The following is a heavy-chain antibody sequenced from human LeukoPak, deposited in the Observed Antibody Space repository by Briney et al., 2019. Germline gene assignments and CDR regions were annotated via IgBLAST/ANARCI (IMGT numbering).Heavy chain of an antibody. CDR1: VGSISSSSYY. Sequence: PSETLSLACTVSVGSISSSSYYWGWIRQPPGKGLEWIGNIYYSGSTYYNPSLKSRVTISVDTSKNQFSLKLSSVTAADTAVYYCARTSLRAYGFDIWGQGTMVTVSS. CDR3: ARTSLRAYGFDI. V-gene: IGHV4-39*01. D-gene: IGHD2-2*01. J-gene: IGHJ3*02. CDR2: IYYSGST.